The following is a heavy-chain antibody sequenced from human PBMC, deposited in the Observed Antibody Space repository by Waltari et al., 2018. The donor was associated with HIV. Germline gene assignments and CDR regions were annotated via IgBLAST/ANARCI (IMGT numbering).Heavy chain of an antibody. CDR1: AITFTGFP. V-gene: IGHV3-21*04. D-gene: IGHD2-15*01. Sequence: VESGGRMVKQEGSLRLSCVVSAITFTGFPMTWVRQTPQKRLEWVASIGSSSSYSYYSDSLKGRFSVSRDNAKRSVFLQMNNLRSDDTATYYCARDRTPVTTGDFDSWGQGTLVVVSS. CDR2: IGSSSSYS. CDR3: ARDRTPVTTGDFDS. J-gene: IGHJ4*02.